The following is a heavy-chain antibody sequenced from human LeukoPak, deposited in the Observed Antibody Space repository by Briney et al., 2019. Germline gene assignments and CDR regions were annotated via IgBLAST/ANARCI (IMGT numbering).Heavy chain of an antibody. CDR3: ARRAGRFLEWLLFNWYFDL. V-gene: IGHV4-34*01. Sequence: SETLSLTCAVYGGSFSGYYWSWIRQPPGKGLEWIGEINHSGSTNYNPSLKSRVTISVDTSKNQFSLKLSSVTAADTAVYYCARRAGRFLEWLLFNWYFDLWGRGTLVTVSS. CDR2: INHSGST. D-gene: IGHD3-3*01. CDR1: GGSFSGYY. J-gene: IGHJ2*01.